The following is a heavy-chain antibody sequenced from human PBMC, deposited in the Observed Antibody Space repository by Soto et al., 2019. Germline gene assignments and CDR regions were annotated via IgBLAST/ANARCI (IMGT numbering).Heavy chain of an antibody. CDR3: ASDIGGKGAG. CDR2: IDEYGSTI. D-gene: IGHD3-10*01. CDR1: GFTFSSYC. J-gene: IGHJ4*02. Sequence: EVQLVESGGGLVQPGGSLRLSCAASGFTFSSYCMLWVRQVPGKGLLWVSRIDEYGSTINYADSVKGRFTISRDDARNTLYLGMNCLRAEDRALYYCASDIGGKGAGWGPGTQVTGSS. V-gene: IGHV3-74*01.